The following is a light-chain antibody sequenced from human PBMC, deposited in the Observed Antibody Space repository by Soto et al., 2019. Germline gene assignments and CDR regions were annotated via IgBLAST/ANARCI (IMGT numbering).Light chain of an antibody. J-gene: IGKJ2*01. CDR2: DAS. CDR1: QSVNTN. V-gene: IGKV3-15*01. Sequence: EIVMTQSPATLSVSPGERATLSCRASQSVNTNLAWYQQKPGQAPRLLISDASTRATGIPARFSGSGSGTEFTLTISSLQSEDFAVYYCQQYDNLVTFGQGTKLEIK. CDR3: QQYDNLVT.